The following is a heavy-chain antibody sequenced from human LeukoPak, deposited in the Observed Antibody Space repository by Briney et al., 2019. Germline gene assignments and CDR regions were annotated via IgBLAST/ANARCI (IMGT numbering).Heavy chain of an antibody. V-gene: IGHV1-8*01. D-gene: IGHD6-19*01. CDR2: MNPNSGNT. CDR1: GYTFTSYD. CDR3: ARVAVAGTPFDY. J-gene: IGHJ4*02. Sequence: ASVKVSCKASGYTFTSYDINWVRQATGQGLEWMGWMNPNSGNTGYAQKFQGRVTMTRNTSISTAYMELSSLRSEDTAVYYCARVAVAGTPFDYRGQGTLVTVSS.